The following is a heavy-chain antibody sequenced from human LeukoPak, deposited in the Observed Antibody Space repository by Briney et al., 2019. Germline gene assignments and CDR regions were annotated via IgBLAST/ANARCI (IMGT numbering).Heavy chain of an antibody. Sequence: PSETLSLTCAVYGGSFSGYYWSWIRQPPGKGLEWIGEINHSGSTNYNPSLKSRVTISVDTSKNQFSLKLSSVTAADTAVYYCARVEYSYGFGDAFDIWGQGTMVTVSS. CDR2: INHSGST. CDR3: ARVEYSYGFGDAFDI. J-gene: IGHJ3*02. V-gene: IGHV4-34*01. D-gene: IGHD5-18*01. CDR1: GGSFSGYY.